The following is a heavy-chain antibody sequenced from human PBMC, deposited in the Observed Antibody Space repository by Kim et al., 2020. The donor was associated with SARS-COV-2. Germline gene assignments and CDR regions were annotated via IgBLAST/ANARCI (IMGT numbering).Heavy chain of an antibody. CDR3: VKDEYAQLDQ. V-gene: IGHV3-48*02. J-gene: IGHJ4*02. CDR1: GFSFNAYN. CDR2: INSRSDLI. Sequence: GGSLRLSCAASGFSFNAYNMNWVRQAPGSGLEWLAYINSRSDLIYYRDSVKGRFTISRDNAKNSLYLHMNSLKDGDTAVYYCVKDEYAQLDQWGQGTLVTVSS.